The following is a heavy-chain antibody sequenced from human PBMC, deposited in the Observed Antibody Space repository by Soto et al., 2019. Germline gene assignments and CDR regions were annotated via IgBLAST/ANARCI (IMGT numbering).Heavy chain of an antibody. CDR1: GFTFSSYA. D-gene: IGHD3-9*01. CDR2: ISGSGGST. V-gene: IGHV3-23*01. Sequence: GGSLRLSCAASGFTFSSYAMSWVRQAPGKGLEWVSAISGSGGSTYYADSVKGRFTISRDNSKKTLYLQMNSLRAEDTAVYYCAKVLPPHEPYDILTGYYAFDYWGQGTLVTVSS. CDR3: AKVLPPHEPYDILTGYYAFDY. J-gene: IGHJ4*02.